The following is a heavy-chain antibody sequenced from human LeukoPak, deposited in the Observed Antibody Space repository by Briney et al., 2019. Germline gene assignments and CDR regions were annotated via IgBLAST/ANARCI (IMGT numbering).Heavy chain of an antibody. D-gene: IGHD3-22*01. V-gene: IGHV3-74*01. CDR2: INSDNSST. CDR1: GFTCSSYW. J-gene: IGHJ4*02. CDR3: ARTNAYYYDSSGYSVDN. Sequence: GGTLRLSCAASGFTCSSYWMHWVRQAPGQGLVWVSRINSDNSSTGYADSVKGSFTISSDNAKNTLSLKKNSRRAGDTAVYYCARTNAYYYDSSGYSVDNWGQGTRVTVSS.